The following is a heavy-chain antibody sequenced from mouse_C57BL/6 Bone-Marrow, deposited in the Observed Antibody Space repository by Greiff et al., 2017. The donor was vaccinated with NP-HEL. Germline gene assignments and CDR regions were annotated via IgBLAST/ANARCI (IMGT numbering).Heavy chain of an antibody. J-gene: IGHJ2*01. Sequence: EVKVVESGGDLVKPGGSLKLSCAASGFTFSSYGMSWVRQTPDKRLEWVATISSGGSYTYYPDSVKGRFTISRDNAKNTLYLQMSSLKSEDTAMYYCARHSYYFDYWGQGTTLTVSS. CDR2: ISSGGSYT. CDR3: ARHSYYFDY. V-gene: IGHV5-6*01. D-gene: IGHD2-12*01. CDR1: GFTFSSYG.